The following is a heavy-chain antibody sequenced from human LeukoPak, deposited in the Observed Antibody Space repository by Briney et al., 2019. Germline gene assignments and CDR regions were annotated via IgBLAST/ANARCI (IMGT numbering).Heavy chain of an antibody. CDR3: ARALGPMSSGRDNDAFDI. CDR1: GYSFNSQG. Sequence: GASVKVSCKASGYSFNSQGMNWVRQAPGQGLEWMGWINTDSGNPTYAQGFTGRFVFSLDSSVSTAYLQISSLKAEDTAVYYCARALGPMSSGRDNDAFDIWGQGTMVTVSS. CDR2: INTDSGNP. V-gene: IGHV7-4-1*02. J-gene: IGHJ3*02. D-gene: IGHD6-19*01.